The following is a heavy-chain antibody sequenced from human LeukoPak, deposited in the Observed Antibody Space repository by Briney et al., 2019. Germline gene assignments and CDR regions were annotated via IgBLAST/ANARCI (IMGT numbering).Heavy chain of an antibody. CDR2: IYYSGGT. V-gene: IGHV4-31*11. Sequence: SQTLSLTCAVSGGSIISGGYYWSWIRQHPGKGLEWIGYIYYSGGTYYNPSLKSRVTISVDTSKNQFSLKLSSVTAADTAVYYCAREGRYYDSSGYYLYSFDYWGQGTLVTVSS. D-gene: IGHD3-22*01. J-gene: IGHJ4*02. CDR3: AREGRYYDSSGYYLYSFDY. CDR1: GGSIISGGYY.